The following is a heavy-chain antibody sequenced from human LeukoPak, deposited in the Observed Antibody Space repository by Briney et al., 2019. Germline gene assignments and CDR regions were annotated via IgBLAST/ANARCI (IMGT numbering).Heavy chain of an antibody. CDR3: ARGFSLATASTGSSNWFDP. CDR1: GYTFTTYY. D-gene: IGHD6-13*01. Sequence: ASVKVSCKASGYTFTTYYMHWGRQAPGQGLEWMGIIDPSGGNTNYAQKFQGRVTITRDSSTSTVSIELSSLRSEDTAVYFCARGFSLATASTGSSNWFDPWGRGTLVTVSS. J-gene: IGHJ5*02. V-gene: IGHV1-46*03. CDR2: IDPSGGNT.